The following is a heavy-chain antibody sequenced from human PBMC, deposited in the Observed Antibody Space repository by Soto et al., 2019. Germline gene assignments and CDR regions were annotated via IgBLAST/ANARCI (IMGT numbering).Heavy chain of an antibody. Sequence: GASVKVSCKASGYTFTSYGISWVRQAPGQGLEWMGWISAYNGNTNYAQKLQGRVTMTTDTSTSTAYMELRSLRSDDTAVYYCARGHYSGYCGGPLRSLSYYYYYGMDVWGQGTTVTVSS. D-gene: IGHD3-22*01. CDR2: ISAYNGNT. CDR3: ARGHYSGYCGGPLRSLSYYYYYGMDV. J-gene: IGHJ6*02. V-gene: IGHV1-18*01. CDR1: GYTFTSYG.